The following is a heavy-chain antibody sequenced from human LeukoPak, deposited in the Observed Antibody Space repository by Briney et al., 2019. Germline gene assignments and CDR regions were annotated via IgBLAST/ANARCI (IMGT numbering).Heavy chain of an antibody. CDR3: ARAYSGSYYWGFDY. Sequence: PGGSLRLSCAASGFTFSTYAMSWVRQAPGKGLEWVSAITGSGGGTSYTDSVKGRFTISRDNSKNTLYLQMNSLRAEDTAVYYCARAYSGSYYWGFDYWGQGTLVTVSS. V-gene: IGHV3-23*01. D-gene: IGHD1-26*01. CDR1: GFTFSTYA. CDR2: ITGSGGGT. J-gene: IGHJ4*02.